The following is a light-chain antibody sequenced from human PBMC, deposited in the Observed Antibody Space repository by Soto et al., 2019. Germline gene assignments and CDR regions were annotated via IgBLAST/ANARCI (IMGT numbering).Light chain of an antibody. J-gene: IGKJ5*01. V-gene: IGKV1-9*01. CDR1: QDIRNY. CDR2: DAS. Sequence: IQLTQSPSSLSASVGDRVTVTCRASQDIRNYLAWYQQKPGKAPKLLICDASTLYSGVPSRFSGSGSGTDFTLTISSLEPEDFAVYFCQHYGTSPITFGQGTRLEIK. CDR3: QHYGTSPIT.